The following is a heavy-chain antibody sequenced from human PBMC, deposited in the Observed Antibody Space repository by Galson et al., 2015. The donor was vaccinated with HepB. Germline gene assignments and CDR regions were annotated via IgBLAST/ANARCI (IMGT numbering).Heavy chain of an antibody. Sequence: LRLSCAASGFTFGDYAMSWFRQAPGKGLEWVGFIRSKAYGGTTEYAASVKGRFTISRDDSKSIAYLQMNSLKTEDTAVYYCVRTSSSWDNWFDPWGQGTLVTVSS. D-gene: IGHD6-13*01. V-gene: IGHV3-49*03. CDR3: VRTSSSWDNWFDP. CDR2: IRSKAYGGTT. CDR1: GFTFGDYA. J-gene: IGHJ5*02.